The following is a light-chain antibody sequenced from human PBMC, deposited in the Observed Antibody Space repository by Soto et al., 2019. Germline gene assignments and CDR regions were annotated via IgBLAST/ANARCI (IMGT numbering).Light chain of an antibody. CDR3: LQTYSTPWT. J-gene: IGKJ1*01. CDR2: SAS. CDR1: QDIRRY. V-gene: IGKV1-39*01. Sequence: DIQMTQSPSSLSPSVGDRVTITCRASQDIRRYLSWYQQKTGTAPKFLIYSASGLHSGVPSRVSDRGSGTDFTLTISSLQPEDFATYYCLQTYSTPWTFGQGPKVEIK.